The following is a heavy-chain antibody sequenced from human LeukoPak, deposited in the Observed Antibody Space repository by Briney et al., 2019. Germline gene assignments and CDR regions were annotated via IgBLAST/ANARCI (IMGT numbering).Heavy chain of an antibody. V-gene: IGHV3-49*04. CDR2: IRSKAYGGTT. Sequence: GGSLRLSCAASGFTFSSYAMSWVRQAPGKGLEWIGFIRSKAYGGTTEYAASVKGRFTISRDDSKSIAYLQMNSLKTEDTAVYYCTRESGEYYYDSSGYYYTNDYWGQGTLVTVSS. CDR3: TRESGEYYYDSSGYYYTNDY. CDR1: GFTFSSYA. J-gene: IGHJ4*02. D-gene: IGHD3-22*01.